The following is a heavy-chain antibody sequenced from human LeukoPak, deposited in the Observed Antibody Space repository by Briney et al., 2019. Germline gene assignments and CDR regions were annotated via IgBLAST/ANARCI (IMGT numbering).Heavy chain of an antibody. D-gene: IGHD4-23*01. Sequence: SGTLSLTCTVSGGSISGYYWSWIRQPPEKGLEWIGYIFYTGSANYNPSLKSRGTISVDTSKNQFSLKLNSVTAADTAIYYCARGSLTVAPAFDIWGQGTMFTVSS. CDR3: ARGSLTVAPAFDI. CDR1: GGSISGYY. J-gene: IGHJ3*02. V-gene: IGHV4-59*12. CDR2: IFYTGSA.